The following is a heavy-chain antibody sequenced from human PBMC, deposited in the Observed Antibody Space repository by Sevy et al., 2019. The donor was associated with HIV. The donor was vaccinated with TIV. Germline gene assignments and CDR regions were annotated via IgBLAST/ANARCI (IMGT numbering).Heavy chain of an antibody. CDR1: GYTFTSYY. D-gene: IGHD3-22*01. Sequence: ASVKVSCKASGYTFTSYYIHWVRQAPGQGLEWMGVINPSSGRTTYAQKFQGRITMTRDTSTSIVYMELSSLRSEDTALYYCARDIVIVTGFDPWGQGTLVTVSS. V-gene: IGHV1-46*01. CDR2: INPSSGRT. J-gene: IGHJ5*02. CDR3: ARDIVIVTGFDP.